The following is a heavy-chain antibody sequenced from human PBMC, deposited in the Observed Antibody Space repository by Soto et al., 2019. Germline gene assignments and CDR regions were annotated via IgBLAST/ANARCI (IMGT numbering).Heavy chain of an antibody. V-gene: IGHV3-30*18. CDR2: ISFEGSNK. CDR1: GFNFSEYA. J-gene: IGHJ5*02. CDR3: AKERASVVSCSWFDP. D-gene: IGHD2-15*01. Sequence: QFGGSLRLSCAASGFNFSEYAMHWARQSPGKGLEWLAIISFEGSNKYSANSVKGRFTISRDNSKNKLYLQMNNLRPEDTAVYYCAKERASVVSCSWFDPWGQGTRVTVSS.